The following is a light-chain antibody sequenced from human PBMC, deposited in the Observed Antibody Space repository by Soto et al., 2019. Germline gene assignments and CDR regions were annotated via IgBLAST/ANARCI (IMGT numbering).Light chain of an antibody. CDR2: AAS. Sequence: IQMTQSASSLSPPAGPTLTITCRASQSISTYLNWYQQKPGKAPKLLIYAASSLQSGVPSRFSGSGSGTDFTLTISSLQPEDFATYYCQQSYSKPQTFGQGTKVDIK. CDR3: QQSYSKPQT. J-gene: IGKJ1*01. CDR1: QSISTY. V-gene: IGKV1-39*01.